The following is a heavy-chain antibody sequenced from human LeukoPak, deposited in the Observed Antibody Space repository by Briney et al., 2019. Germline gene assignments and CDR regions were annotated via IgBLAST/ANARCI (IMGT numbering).Heavy chain of an antibody. V-gene: IGHV3-30*18. CDR3: AKDGHYYDSSGYKSREHYFDY. J-gene: IGHJ4*02. Sequence: GSLRLSCAASGFTSSSYGMHWVRQAPGKGLEWVAVISYDGSNKYYADSVKGRFTISRDNSKNTLYLQMNSLRAEDTAVYYCAKDGHYYDSSGYKSREHYFDYWGQGTLVTVSS. CDR1: GFTSSSYG. CDR2: ISYDGSNK. D-gene: IGHD3-22*01.